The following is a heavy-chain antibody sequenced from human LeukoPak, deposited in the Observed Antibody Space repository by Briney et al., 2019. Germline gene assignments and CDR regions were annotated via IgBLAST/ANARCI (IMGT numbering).Heavy chain of an antibody. V-gene: IGHV3-30*01. CDR3: ARDKGLRVHYYYMDV. CDR1: GFTFSSYA. J-gene: IGHJ6*03. CDR2: ISYDGSNK. D-gene: IGHD5-12*01. Sequence: PGRSLRLSCAASGFTFSSYAMHWVRQAPGKGLEWVAVISYDGSNKYYADSVKGRFTISRDNSKNTLYLQTNSLRAEDTAVYYCARDKGLRVHYYYMDVWGKGTTVTVSS.